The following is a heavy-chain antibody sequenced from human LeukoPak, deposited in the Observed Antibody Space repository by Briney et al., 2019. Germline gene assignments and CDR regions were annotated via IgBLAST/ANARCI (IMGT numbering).Heavy chain of an antibody. CDR3: ARGPLWFGELSDNWFDP. CDR1: GYTFTSYD. D-gene: IGHD3-10*01. J-gene: IGHJ5*02. CDR2: MNPNSGNT. Sequence: ASVKVSCRASGYTFTSYDINWVRQAPGQGLEWMGWMNPNSGNTGYAQKFQGRVTMTRNTSISTAYMELSSLRSEDTAVYYCARGPLWFGELSDNWFDPWGQGTLVTVSS. V-gene: IGHV1-8*01.